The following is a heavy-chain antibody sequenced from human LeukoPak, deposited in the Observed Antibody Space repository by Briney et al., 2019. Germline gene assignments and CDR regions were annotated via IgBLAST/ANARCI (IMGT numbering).Heavy chain of an antibody. CDR2: IYYSGST. Sequence: KPSETLSLTCTVSGGSISSSSYYWGWIRQPPGKGREWIGSIYYSGSTYYNPSLKSRVTISVDTSKNQFSLKLSSVTAADTAVYYCARGSSGRCDAFDIWGQGTMVTVSS. V-gene: IGHV4-39*01. J-gene: IGHJ3*02. CDR3: ARGSSGRCDAFDI. CDR1: GGSISSSSYY. D-gene: IGHD6-19*01.